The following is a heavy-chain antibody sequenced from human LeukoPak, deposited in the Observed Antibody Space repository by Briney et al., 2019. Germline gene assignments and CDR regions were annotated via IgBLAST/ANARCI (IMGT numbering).Heavy chain of an antibody. J-gene: IGHJ4*02. Sequence: SETLSLTCTVSGYSISSGYYWGWIRQPPGKGLEWIGSIYHSGSTYYNPSLKSRVTISVDTSKNQFSLTLRSVTAADTAVYYCARDSALRASDYWGQGTLVTVSS. CDR1: GYSISSGYY. CDR2: IYHSGST. V-gene: IGHV4-38-2*02. CDR3: ARDSALRASDY. D-gene: IGHD1-26*01.